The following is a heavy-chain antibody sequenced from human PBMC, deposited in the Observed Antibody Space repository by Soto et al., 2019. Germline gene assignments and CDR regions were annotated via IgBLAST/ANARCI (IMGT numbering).Heavy chain of an antibody. V-gene: IGHV4-61*01. CDR1: GVSVSSGSFY. Sequence: SETLSLTCSVSGVSVSSGSFYWSWIRQPPGKGLEWIGFIYNTETFNYNPSLKSRVTLSVDASKHQFSLKLSSVTAADTAVYYCARVPLRYSSSPNFDTWGQGALLTISS. CDR2: IYNTETF. D-gene: IGHD6-19*01. CDR3: ARVPLRYSSSPNFDT. J-gene: IGHJ4*02.